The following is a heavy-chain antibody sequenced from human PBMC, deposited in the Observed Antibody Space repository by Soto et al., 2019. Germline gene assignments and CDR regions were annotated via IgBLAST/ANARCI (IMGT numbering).Heavy chain of an antibody. V-gene: IGHV4-4*02. D-gene: IGHD3-10*01. Sequence: TSETLSLTCAVSGGSISSSNWWSWVRQPPGKGLEWIGEIYHSGSTNYNPSLKSRVTISVDKSKNQFSLKLSSVTAADTAVYYCAASYGSGYRAFDYWGQGALVTVSS. CDR2: IYHSGST. CDR3: AASYGSGYRAFDY. CDR1: GGSISSSNW. J-gene: IGHJ4*02.